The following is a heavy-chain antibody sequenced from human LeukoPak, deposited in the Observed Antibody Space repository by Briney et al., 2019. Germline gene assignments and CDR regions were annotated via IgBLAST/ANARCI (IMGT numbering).Heavy chain of an antibody. V-gene: IGHV4-34*01. Sequence: NPSETLSLTCAVYGGSFSGYYLSWIRQPPGKGLEWIGEINHSGSTNYNPSLESRVTISVDTSKNQFSLKLSSVTAADTAVYYCARAPDYGDYRSDYWGQGTLVTVSS. D-gene: IGHD4-17*01. CDR1: GGSFSGYY. CDR3: ARAPDYGDYRSDY. J-gene: IGHJ4*02. CDR2: INHSGST.